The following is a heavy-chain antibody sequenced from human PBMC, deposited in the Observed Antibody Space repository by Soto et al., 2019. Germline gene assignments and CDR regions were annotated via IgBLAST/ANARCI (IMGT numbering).Heavy chain of an antibody. J-gene: IGHJ2*01. CDR2: ISLSSGNI. Sequence: EVQLVESGGGLVQPGGSLRLSCAASGFSLSSYAMDWVRQAPGQGLEWVSYISLSSGNIHYADSVRGRFTVSRDNAKNSLYLQMNSLIAEDTAVYYCTREPSRGSEWARYLVLWGRGTLVTVSS. CDR3: TREPSRGSEWARYLVL. D-gene: IGHD1-26*01. V-gene: IGHV3-48*01. CDR1: GFSLSSYA.